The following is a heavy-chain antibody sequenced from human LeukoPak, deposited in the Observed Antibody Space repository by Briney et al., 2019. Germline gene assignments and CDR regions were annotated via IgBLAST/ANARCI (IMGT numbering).Heavy chain of an antibody. CDR1: GFTLSGYW. J-gene: IGHJ6*02. V-gene: IGHV3-74*01. CDR3: ARGYGMDV. Sequence: GGSLRLSCAASGFTLSGYWMHWVRQAPGKGLVWVSRISDTGSITSYVDSVKGRFTISRDNAKNTLYLEMNSLRAEDTAVYYCARGYGMDVWGQGTTVTVSS. CDR2: ISDTGSIT.